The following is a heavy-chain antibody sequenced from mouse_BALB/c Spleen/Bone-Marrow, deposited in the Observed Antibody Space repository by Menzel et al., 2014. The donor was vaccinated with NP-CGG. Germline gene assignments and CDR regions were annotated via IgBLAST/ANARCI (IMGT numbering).Heavy chain of an antibody. J-gene: IGHJ3*01. Sequence: QVQLQQSGPELVKPGASVKISCKASGYAFSTSWMNWVKQRPGQGLEWIGRIYPGDGDANYNGNFKGKATLTADKSSSTAYMQLNSLTSVDSAVYFCVRGAHPWGQGTLVTVSA. V-gene: IGHV1-82*01. CDR3: VRGAHP. CDR2: IYPGDGDA. CDR1: GYAFSTSW.